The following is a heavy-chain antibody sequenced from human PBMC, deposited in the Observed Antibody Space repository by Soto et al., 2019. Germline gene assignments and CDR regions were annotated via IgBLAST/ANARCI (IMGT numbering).Heavy chain of an antibody. D-gene: IGHD3-10*01. Sequence: QVQLQESGPGLVKPSETLSLTCTVSGDSISNYYWSWIRQSPGKGLECIGYIYYSGSTNYNPSLKSRVTISVDRSKNQFSLKLSSVTAADTAVYYCARIDYYGSGSYDWFDPWGQGTLVTVSS. CDR3: ARIDYYGSGSYDWFDP. J-gene: IGHJ5*02. CDR2: IYYSGST. CDR1: GDSISNYY. V-gene: IGHV4-59*01.